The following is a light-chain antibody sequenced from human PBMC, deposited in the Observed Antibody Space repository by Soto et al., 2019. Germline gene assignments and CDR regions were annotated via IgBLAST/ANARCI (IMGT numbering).Light chain of an antibody. Sequence: QSVLTQPPSVSGSPGQSVTISCTGTSGDVGSYNRVSWYQQPPGTAPKLMIYEVSNRPSGVPDRFSGSKSGNTASLTISGLQAEDEADYYCSSFTSSITLIFGGGTKLTVL. CDR3: SSFTSSITLI. CDR2: EVS. J-gene: IGLJ2*01. V-gene: IGLV2-18*02. CDR1: SGDVGSYNR.